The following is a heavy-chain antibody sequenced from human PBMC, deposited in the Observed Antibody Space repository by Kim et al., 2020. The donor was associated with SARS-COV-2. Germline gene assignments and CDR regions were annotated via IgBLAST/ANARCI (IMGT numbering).Heavy chain of an antibody. CDR1: EFTFSSYA. D-gene: IGHD3-3*01. CDR2: ISGSGGSA. Sequence: GGSLRLSCAASEFTFSSYAMSWVRQAPGKGLEWVSTISGSGGSAYYADSVKGRFPISRDNSNNTLYLQRHSLRAEDTAVYYCAKESAERFLEWLLPSVGSSGMDVWGRGNTVTVSS. J-gene: IGHJ6*02. V-gene: IGHV3-23*01. CDR3: AKESAERFLEWLLPSVGSSGMDV.